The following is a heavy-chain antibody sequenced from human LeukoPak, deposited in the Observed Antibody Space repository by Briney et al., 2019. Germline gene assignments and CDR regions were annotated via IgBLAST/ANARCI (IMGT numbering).Heavy chain of an antibody. D-gene: IGHD2-2*01. CDR3: VREVPGIMVAFDL. V-gene: IGHV3-7*04. Sequence: PGGSLRLSCAASGFNFTVYWMSWVRQAPGKGLEWLANINKEGSDQYYVDSVKGRFTISRDNARNSIYLQVNSLRADDTAVYYCVREVPGIMVAFDLWGQGTMLSVSS. J-gene: IGHJ3*01. CDR1: GFNFTVYW. CDR2: INKEGSDQ.